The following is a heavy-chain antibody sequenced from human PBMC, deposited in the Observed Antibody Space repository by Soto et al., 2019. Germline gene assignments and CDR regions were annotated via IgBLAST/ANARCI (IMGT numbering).Heavy chain of an antibody. CDR1: GFTFSSYA. CDR3: STDYYGKDV. J-gene: IGHJ6*02. V-gene: IGHV3-23*01. CDR2: IGGTGGST. Sequence: GGSLRLSCAVSGFTFSSYAMNWVRQAPGKGLEWVSAIGGTGGSTNYADSVKGRFTISRDNSKNTLYLQMNRLRAEDTAVYYLSTDYYGKDVWGQGTTVTVSS.